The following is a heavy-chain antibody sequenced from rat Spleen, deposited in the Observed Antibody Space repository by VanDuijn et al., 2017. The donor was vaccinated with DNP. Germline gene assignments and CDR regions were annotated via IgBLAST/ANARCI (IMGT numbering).Heavy chain of an antibody. CDR3: ARETQYRFDY. D-gene: IGHD3-5*01. Sequence: EVQLVESGGGLVQPGRSKKLSCAASGFAFSDSDMAWVRQAPTKGLEWVASISRSGGTIYYRDSVKGRFTLSRDNAKSSLYLQMNSLKSEDTATYYCARETQYRFDYWGQGVMVTVSS. J-gene: IGHJ2*01. CDR1: GFAFSDSD. CDR2: ISRSGGTI. V-gene: IGHV5-25*01.